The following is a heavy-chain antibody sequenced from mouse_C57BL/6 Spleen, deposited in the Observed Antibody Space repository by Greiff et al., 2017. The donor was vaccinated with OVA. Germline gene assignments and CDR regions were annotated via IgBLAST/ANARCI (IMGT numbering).Heavy chain of an antibody. Sequence: QVQLQQSGAELVKPGASVKMSCKASGYTFTSYWITWVKQRPGQGLEWIGDIYPGSGSTNYNEKFKSKATLTVDTSSSTAYMQLSSLTSEDSAVYDCARRATTVAAMDGWGQGTSVTVAS. V-gene: IGHV1-55*01. CDR2: IYPGSGST. CDR3: ARRATTVAAMDG. CDR1: GYTFTSYW. J-gene: IGHJ4*01. D-gene: IGHD1-1*01.